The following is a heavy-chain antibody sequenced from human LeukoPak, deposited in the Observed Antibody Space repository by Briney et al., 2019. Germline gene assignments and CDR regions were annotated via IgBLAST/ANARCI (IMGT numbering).Heavy chain of an antibody. CDR1: GFIFSNYG. V-gene: IGHV3-30*02. D-gene: IGHD6-19*01. CDR3: ATMQWLEGVDWFDP. Sequence: GGSLRLSCAASGFIFSNYGMHWVRQAPGKGLEWVAFIRYDESNKLYADSVKGRFTISRDNSKNTLFLQMNSLRAEDTAVYYCATMQWLEGVDWFDPWGQGTLVTVSS. CDR2: IRYDESNK. J-gene: IGHJ5*02.